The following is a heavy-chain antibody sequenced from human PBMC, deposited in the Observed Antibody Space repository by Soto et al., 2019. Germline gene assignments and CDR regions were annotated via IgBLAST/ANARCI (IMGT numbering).Heavy chain of an antibody. V-gene: IGHV3-30*18. D-gene: IGHD5-18*01. J-gene: IGHJ4*02. CDR3: AKETDTAYFDY. Sequence: QVQLVESGGGVVQPGRSLRLSCAASGFTFSSYGMHWVRQAPGKGLEWVAVISYAGSNKYYADSVKGRFTISRDNSKNTLYMKMNTLRAEDTAVYYCAKETDTAYFDYWGQGTLVTVSS. CDR1: GFTFSSYG. CDR2: ISYAGSNK.